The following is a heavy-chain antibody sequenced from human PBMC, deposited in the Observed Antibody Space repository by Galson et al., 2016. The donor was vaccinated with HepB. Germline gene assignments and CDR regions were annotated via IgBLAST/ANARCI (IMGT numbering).Heavy chain of an antibody. CDR2: ISGSGDIT. V-gene: IGHV3-23*01. J-gene: IGHJ4*02. Sequence: SLRLSCAASGFSFSRRAMNWVRQAPGKGLEWVSSISGSGDITYSADSVKGRFTITRDNSKSTLYLQMNSLRVEDTAAYYCAKSEVVVVAAHQVWGQGTLVTVSS. CDR1: GFSFSRRA. D-gene: IGHD2-15*01. CDR3: AKSEVVVVAAHQV.